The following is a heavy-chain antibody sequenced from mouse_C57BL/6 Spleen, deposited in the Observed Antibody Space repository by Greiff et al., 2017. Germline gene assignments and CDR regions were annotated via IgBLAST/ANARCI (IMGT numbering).Heavy chain of an antibody. CDR3: ARTRTDQATRYYDY. CDR2: IDPSDSYP. CDR1: GYTFTSYW. D-gene: IGHD3-2*02. V-gene: IGHV1-50*01. Sequence: VQLQQPGAELVKPGASVKLSCKASGYTFTSYWMQWVKQRPGHGLEWIGKIDPSDSYPNYNQKFKGQATLTVDTSSSTAYMQLSSLTSEDSAVYYCARTRTDQATRYYDYWGQGTTLTVS. J-gene: IGHJ2*01.